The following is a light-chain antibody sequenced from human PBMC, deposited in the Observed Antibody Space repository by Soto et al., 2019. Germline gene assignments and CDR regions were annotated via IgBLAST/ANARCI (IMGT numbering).Light chain of an antibody. V-gene: IGKV1-5*03. J-gene: IGKJ2*01. Sequence: DIQMTQSPSTLSASVGDRVTIICRASQSISDWLAWYQQKLGKAPKLLLYKASRLESGVPSRFSGSGSGTEFSLTISCLQPDDFATDYCQQYSSLYTFGQGTNLEIK. CDR1: QSISDW. CDR3: QQYSSLYT. CDR2: KAS.